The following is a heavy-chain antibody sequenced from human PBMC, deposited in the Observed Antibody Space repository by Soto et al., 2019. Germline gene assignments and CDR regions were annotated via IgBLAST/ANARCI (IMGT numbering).Heavy chain of an antibody. CDR2: ISYDGSNK. CDR1: GFTFSSYG. J-gene: IGHJ6*02. D-gene: IGHD3-10*01. V-gene: IGHV3-30*18. CDR3: AKDGNMVRGVLNYGMDV. Sequence: QVQLVESGGGVVQPGRSLRLSCAASGFTFSSYGMHWVRQAPGKGLEWVAVISYDGSNKYYADSVKGRFTISRDNSKNTLYLQMNSLRAEDTAVYYCAKDGNMVRGVLNYGMDVWGQGTTVTVSS.